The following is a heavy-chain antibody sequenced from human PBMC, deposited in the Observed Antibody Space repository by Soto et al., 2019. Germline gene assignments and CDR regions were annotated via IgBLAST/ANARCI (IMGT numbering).Heavy chain of an antibody. CDR2: IYYSGST. Sequence: QVQLQESGPGLVKPSETLSLTCTVSGGSVSSGSYYWSWIRQPPGKGLEWIGYIYYSGSTNYNPSLTSRVTISVDTSKNQFSLKLSSVTAADTAVYYCARENCSGGSCYPDYWGQGTLVTVSS. CDR3: ARENCSGGSCYPDY. V-gene: IGHV4-61*01. CDR1: GGSVSSGSYY. J-gene: IGHJ4*02. D-gene: IGHD2-15*01.